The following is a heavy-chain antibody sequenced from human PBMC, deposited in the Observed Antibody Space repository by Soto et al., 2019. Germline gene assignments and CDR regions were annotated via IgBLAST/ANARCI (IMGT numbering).Heavy chain of an antibody. CDR1: GYSFTSYW. V-gene: IGHV5-51*01. CDR2: IYPGDSDT. J-gene: IGHJ4*02. Sequence: PGESLKVSCKGSGYSFTSYWIGWVRQMPGKGLEWMGIIYPGDSDTRYSPSFEVQLTISADKSISTAYLQWSSLKASDPAMYYCARLGDCSGGSCYGNFDYWGQGTMVTVSS. CDR3: ARLGDCSGGSCYGNFDY. D-gene: IGHD2-15*01.